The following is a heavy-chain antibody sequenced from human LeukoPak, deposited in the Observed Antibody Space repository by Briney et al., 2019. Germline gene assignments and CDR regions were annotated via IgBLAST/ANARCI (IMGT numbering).Heavy chain of an antibody. CDR2: ISIYNGKT. CDR3: ARGLYSSGYLEYAFDI. J-gene: IGHJ3*02. Sequence: ASVKVSCKASGYTFANYGISWVRQATGQGLEWMGWISIYNGKTNYAQKFQGTVTMTTDTSTTTAYMELRSLRSDDTAVYYCARGLYSSGYLEYAFDIWGQGTMVTVSS. D-gene: IGHD3-22*01. CDR1: GYTFANYG. V-gene: IGHV1-18*01.